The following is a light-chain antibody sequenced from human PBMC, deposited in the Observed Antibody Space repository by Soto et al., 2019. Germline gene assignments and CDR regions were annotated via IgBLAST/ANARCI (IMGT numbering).Light chain of an antibody. J-gene: IGLJ1*01. CDR2: DVS. Sequence: QSVLTQPASVSGSPGQSITISCTGTSSDVGGYNYVSRYQQHPGKAPKLMIYDVSNRPSGVSYRFSGSKSGNTASLTISGLQAEDEADYYCSSYTSINTRVFGTGTKVTVL. V-gene: IGLV2-14*01. CDR3: SSYTSINTRV. CDR1: SSDVGGYNY.